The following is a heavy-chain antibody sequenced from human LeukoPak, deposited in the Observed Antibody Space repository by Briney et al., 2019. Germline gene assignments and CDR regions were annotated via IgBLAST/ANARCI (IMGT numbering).Heavy chain of an antibody. Sequence: GGSLRLSCAVSGFTFSSYWMHWVRQAPGKGLVWVSRINSDGSSTSYADSVKGRFTISRDNSKNTLYLQMSSLRAEDTAVYYCARRAVTNQFDSWGQGTLVTVSS. CDR1: GFTFSSYW. CDR2: INSDGSST. D-gene: IGHD4-17*01. V-gene: IGHV3-74*01. CDR3: ARRAVTNQFDS. J-gene: IGHJ4*02.